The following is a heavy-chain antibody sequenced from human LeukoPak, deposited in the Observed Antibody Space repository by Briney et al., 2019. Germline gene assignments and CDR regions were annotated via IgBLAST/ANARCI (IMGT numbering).Heavy chain of an antibody. J-gene: IGHJ3*01. CDR2: IYPGDSGP. D-gene: IGHD1-26*01. CDR1: GYRFTSYC. CDR3: GMSGDRVPLEDDVFDV. V-gene: IGHV5-51*01. Sequence: GESLKIPCKVPGYRFTSYCIGWVRQMPGKGLEWMVIIYPGDSGPTYRPSFQGQVTISVAKSTNTAYLQWSSLQASETAMYYCGMSGDRVPLEDDVFDVWGEGKMVTVST.